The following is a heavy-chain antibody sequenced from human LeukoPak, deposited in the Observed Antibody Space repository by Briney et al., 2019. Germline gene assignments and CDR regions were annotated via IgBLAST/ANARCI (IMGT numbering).Heavy chain of an antibody. J-gene: IGHJ4*02. CDR3: ARSMAVATGIFDY. V-gene: IGHV5-51*01. CDR1: GYTFATYW. Sequence: GESLKISCKGSGYTFATYWIGWVRQMPGKGLEWMAITYPSDSDTRYSPSFQGQVTISADKSISTAYLQWNSLKASDTAMYFCARSMAVATGIFDYWGQGTPVTVSS. D-gene: IGHD6-19*01. CDR2: TYPSDSDT.